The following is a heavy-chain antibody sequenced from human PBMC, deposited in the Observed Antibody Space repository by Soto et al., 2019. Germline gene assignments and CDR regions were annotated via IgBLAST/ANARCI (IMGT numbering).Heavy chain of an antibody. V-gene: IGHV1-46*01. D-gene: IGHD3-10*01. CDR1: GYTFTSYY. CDR2: INPSGGST. J-gene: IGHJ3*02. CDR3: ASPSLDKYYYGSGDAFDI. Sequence: ASVKVSCKASGYTFTSYYMHWVRQAPGQGLEWMGIINPSGGSTSYAQKFQGRVTMTRDTSTSTVYMELSSLRSEDTAVYYCASPSLDKYYYGSGDAFDIWGQGTMVTASS.